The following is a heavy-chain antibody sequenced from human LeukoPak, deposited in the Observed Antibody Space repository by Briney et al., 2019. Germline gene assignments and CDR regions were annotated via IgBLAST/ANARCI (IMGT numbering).Heavy chain of an antibody. V-gene: IGHV1-8*01. Sequence: GASVKVSCKASGYTFTSYDINWVRQATGQGLEWMGWMNPNSGNTGYAQKFQGRVTMTRNTSISTAYMELSSLRSEDTAVYYCAIGEWDYYYYGMDVWGQGTTVTVSS. CDR3: AIGEWDYYYYGMDV. J-gene: IGHJ6*02. CDR2: MNPNSGNT. D-gene: IGHD4-17*01. CDR1: GYTFTSYD.